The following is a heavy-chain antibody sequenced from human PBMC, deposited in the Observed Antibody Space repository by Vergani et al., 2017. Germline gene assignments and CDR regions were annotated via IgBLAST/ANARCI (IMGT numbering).Heavy chain of an antibody. D-gene: IGHD3-3*01. Sequence: EVQLLESGGGLVQPGGSLRLSCAASGFTFSSYAMSWVRQAPGKGLEWVSAISGSGGSTYYADSVKGRFTISRDNAKNSLYLQMNSLRAEDTAVYYCAREGKYYDFWSGFNSPTDWFDPWGQGTLVTVSA. CDR1: GFTFSSYA. CDR2: ISGSGGST. CDR3: AREGKYYDFWSGFNSPTDWFDP. V-gene: IGHV3-23*01. J-gene: IGHJ5*02.